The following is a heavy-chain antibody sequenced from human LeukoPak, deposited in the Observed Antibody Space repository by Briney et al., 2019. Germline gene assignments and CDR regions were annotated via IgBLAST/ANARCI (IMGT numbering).Heavy chain of an antibody. V-gene: IGHV3-48*03. CDR2: ISSSGSTI. CDR1: GFTFSSYE. Sequence: GGSLRLSCAASGFTFSSYEMNWVRQAPGKGLEWVSYISSSGSTIYYADSVKGRFTISRDNAKNSLYLQMNSLRAEDTAVYYCARERDDYYYYMDVWGKGTTVTTSS. CDR3: ARERDDYYYYMDV. J-gene: IGHJ6*03.